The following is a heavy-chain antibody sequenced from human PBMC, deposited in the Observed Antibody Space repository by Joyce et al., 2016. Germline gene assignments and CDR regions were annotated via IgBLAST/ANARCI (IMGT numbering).Heavy chain of an antibody. Sequence: EVKLVESGGGLIQPVGSLSLSCEASGFIVSTNYMTWVRQAPGKGVEWITVSYGVNNGGDTYYADSVKGRFTISRDNYKNTLSLQMNSLRVEDSAVYYCYATRGWFRSAGRHLDLWGRGTLVTVSS. D-gene: IGHD6-19*01. J-gene: IGHJ2*01. CDR2: SYGVNNGGDT. CDR3: YATRGWFRSAGRHLDL. CDR1: GFIVSTNY. V-gene: IGHV3-53*01.